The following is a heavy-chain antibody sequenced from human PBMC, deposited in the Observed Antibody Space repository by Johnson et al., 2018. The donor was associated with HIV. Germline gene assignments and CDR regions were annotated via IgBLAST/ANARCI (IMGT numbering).Heavy chain of an antibody. V-gene: IGHV3-66*01. CDR2: IYSGGTT. Sequence: VQLVESGGGLVHPGGSLRLSCAASGFTVSSNYMNWVRQAPGKGLEWVSVIYSGGTTYYADSVKGRFTISRDNSKNTLYLQMNSLRAEDTAVYYCARAEQLAGGAFDIWGQGTMVTVSS. D-gene: IGHD6-6*01. CDR3: ARAEQLAGGAFDI. CDR1: GFTVSSNY. J-gene: IGHJ3*02.